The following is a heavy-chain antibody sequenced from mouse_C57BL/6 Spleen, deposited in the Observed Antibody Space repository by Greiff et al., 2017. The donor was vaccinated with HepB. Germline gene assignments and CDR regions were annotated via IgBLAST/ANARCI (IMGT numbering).Heavy chain of an antibody. V-gene: IGHV1-52*01. CDR3: ARSGDYHYFDY. CDR1: GYTFTSYW. J-gene: IGHJ2*01. Sequence: VQLQQPGAELVRPGSSVKLSCKASGYTFTSYWMHWVKQRPIQGLEWIGNIDPSDSETHYNQKFKDKATLTVDKSSSTAYMQLSSLTSEDSAVYYCARSGDYHYFDYWGQGTTLTVSS. CDR2: IDPSDSET. D-gene: IGHD2-4*01.